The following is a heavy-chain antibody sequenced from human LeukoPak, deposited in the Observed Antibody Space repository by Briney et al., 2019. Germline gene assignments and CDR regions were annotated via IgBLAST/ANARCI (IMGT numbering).Heavy chain of an antibody. D-gene: IGHD3-10*01. J-gene: IGHJ4*02. V-gene: IGHV3-53*01. Sequence: PGGSLRLSCAASGFTVSSNYMSWVRQAPGKGLEWVSVIYSGGSTYYADSVKGRFTISRDNSKNTLYLQMNSLRAEDTAVYYCARDRRRGGKPFDYWGQGTLVTVSS. CDR2: IYSGGST. CDR3: ARDRRRGGKPFDY. CDR1: GFTVSSNY.